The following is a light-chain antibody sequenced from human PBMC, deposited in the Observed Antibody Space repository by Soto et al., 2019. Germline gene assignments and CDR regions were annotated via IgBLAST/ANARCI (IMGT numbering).Light chain of an antibody. V-gene: IGKV1-33*01. Sequence: DIQMTQSPSSLSASVGDRVTITCQASQDISNFLNWYQHKPGKSPKLLINYASNLESGVPSRFSVSGSSTDFTFTINSLQPEDVATYYCQQYDSLPLSFGHGTKVELK. CDR2: YAS. J-gene: IGKJ3*01. CDR3: QQYDSLPLS. CDR1: QDISNF.